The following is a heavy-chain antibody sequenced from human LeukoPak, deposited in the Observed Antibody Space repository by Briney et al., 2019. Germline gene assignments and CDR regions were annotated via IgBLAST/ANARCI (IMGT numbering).Heavy chain of an antibody. CDR3: ARAGGVNEWPPSLY. J-gene: IGHJ4*02. Sequence: GGSLRLSCAASGFTFSSYGMHWVRQAPGTGLEWVAVISHDGDHKYHADSVKGRFTISRDNSKNTLYLQMNSLRVEDTAVYYCARAGGVNEWPPSLYWGQGTLVTVSS. CDR2: ISHDGDHK. D-gene: IGHD3-3*01. CDR1: GFTFSSYG. V-gene: IGHV3-30*19.